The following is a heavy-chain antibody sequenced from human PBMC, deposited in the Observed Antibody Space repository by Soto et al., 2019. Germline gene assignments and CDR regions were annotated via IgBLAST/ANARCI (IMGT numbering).Heavy chain of an antibody. Sequence: QVHLVQSGAEVKKPGSSVKVSCKTSGGSFSNFDISWVRQAPGQGLEWIGGIIPLFRTANYAQKFQGRVTIIAAESTNTAYMELSSLISADTAFYYCAIRTRYDDYWGQGTLVTVSS. CDR3: AIRTRYDDY. V-gene: IGHV1-69*12. J-gene: IGHJ4*02. CDR1: GGSFSNFD. D-gene: IGHD3-16*01. CDR2: IIPLFRTA.